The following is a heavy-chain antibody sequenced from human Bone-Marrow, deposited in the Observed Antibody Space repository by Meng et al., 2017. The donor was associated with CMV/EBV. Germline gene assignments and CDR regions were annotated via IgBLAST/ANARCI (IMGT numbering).Heavy chain of an antibody. CDR2: IYSGGST. CDR3: ARDFDL. CDR1: GFTFSSYA. J-gene: IGHJ2*01. V-gene: IGHV3-53*01. Sequence: PGGSLRLCCAASGFTFSSYAMSWVRQAPGKGLEWVSVIYSGGSTYYADSVKGRFTISRDNSKNTLYLQMNSLRAEDTAVYYCARDFDLWDRGTLVTVSS.